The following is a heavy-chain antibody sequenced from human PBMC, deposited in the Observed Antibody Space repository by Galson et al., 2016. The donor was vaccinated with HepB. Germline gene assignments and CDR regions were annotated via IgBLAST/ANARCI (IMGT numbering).Heavy chain of an antibody. D-gene: IGHD3-3*01. V-gene: IGHV1-18*01. CDR3: ARDGLRFVEWLSPHWYFDL. J-gene: IGHJ2*01. CDR2: ISAYNGNT. CDR1: GYTFTSYG. Sequence: SVKVSCKASGYTFTSYGISWVRQAPGQGLEWMGWISAYNGNTNYAQKLQGRVTMTTDTSTSTAYMELRSLKSDDTAVYYCARDGLRFVEWLSPHWYFDLWGRGTLVTVSS.